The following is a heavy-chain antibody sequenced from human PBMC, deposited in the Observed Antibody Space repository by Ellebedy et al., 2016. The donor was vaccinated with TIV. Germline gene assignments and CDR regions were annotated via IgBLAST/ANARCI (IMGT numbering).Heavy chain of an antibody. V-gene: IGHV4-59*01. CDR1: GDSISSYY. D-gene: IGHD2-15*01. Sequence: MPSETLSLTCTVSGDSISSYYWSWIRQPPGKGLEWIGNIYYSGSTNYNPSLKSRVTISVDTYKNKFSLRVNSATPADTAVYYCARDRRISDISDYWGQGTLVTVSS. CDR2: IYYSGST. CDR3: ARDRRISDISDY. J-gene: IGHJ4*02.